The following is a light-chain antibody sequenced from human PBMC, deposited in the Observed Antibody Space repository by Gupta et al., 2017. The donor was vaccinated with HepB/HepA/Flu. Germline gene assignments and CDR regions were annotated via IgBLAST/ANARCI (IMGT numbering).Light chain of an antibody. V-gene: IGKV2-30*02. Sequence: EVVMTQSPLSLPVTLGQSASISCKSSQSLVHTDGYIYLNWFHQRPGQSPRRIIYKVSKRDSGVPDRFSGSGSGTDFTLKISRGEAEDVGVYYCMQGTFWRTFGQGTKVEI. CDR1: QSLVHTDGYIY. CDR2: KVS. CDR3: MQGTFWRT. J-gene: IGKJ1*01.